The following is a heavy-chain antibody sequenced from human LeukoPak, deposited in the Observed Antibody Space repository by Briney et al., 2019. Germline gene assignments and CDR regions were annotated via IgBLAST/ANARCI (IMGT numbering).Heavy chain of an antibody. CDR2: ISSSSSYI. Sequence: PGGSLRLSCAASGFTFSSYWMSWVRQAPGKGLEWVSSISSSSSYIYYADSVKGRFTISRDNAKNSLYLQMNSLRAEDTAVYYCARDGGSITMVRGVMGYWGQGTLVTVSS. CDR3: ARDGGSITMVRGVMGY. V-gene: IGHV3-21*01. J-gene: IGHJ4*02. D-gene: IGHD3-10*01. CDR1: GFTFSSYW.